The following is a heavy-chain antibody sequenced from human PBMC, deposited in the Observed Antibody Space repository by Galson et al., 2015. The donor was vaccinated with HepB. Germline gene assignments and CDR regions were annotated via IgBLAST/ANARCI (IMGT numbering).Heavy chain of an antibody. J-gene: IGHJ4*02. CDR1: GGSISSYY. CDR3: ASVTSGWSLFDY. D-gene: IGHD6-19*01. CDR2: ISYSGST. Sequence: SETLSLTCTVSGGSISSYYWSWIRQPPGKGLEWIGYISYSGSTNYNPSLKSRVTISLDTSKNQFSLKLSSVTAADTAVYYCASVTSGWSLFDYWGQGTLVTVSS. V-gene: IGHV4-59*08.